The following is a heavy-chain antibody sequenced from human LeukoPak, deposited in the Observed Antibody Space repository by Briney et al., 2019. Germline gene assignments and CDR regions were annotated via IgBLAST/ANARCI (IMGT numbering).Heavy chain of an antibody. Sequence: ASVKVSCKVSGYTLTELSMHWVRQAPGKGLEWIGGFDPEDGETIYAQKFQGRVTMTEDTSTDTAYMELSSLRSEDTAVYYCATLSVRDWYRSFDYWGQGTLVTVSS. CDR3: ATLSVRDWYRSFDY. V-gene: IGHV1-24*01. CDR2: FDPEDGET. CDR1: GYTLTELS. J-gene: IGHJ4*02. D-gene: IGHD6-19*01.